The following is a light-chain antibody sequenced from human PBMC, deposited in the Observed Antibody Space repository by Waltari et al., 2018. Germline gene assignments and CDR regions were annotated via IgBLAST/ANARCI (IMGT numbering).Light chain of an antibody. J-gene: IGKJ2*01. CDR2: GAS. CDR3: QQSGSSPYP. CDR1: QSVSSTY. Sequence: EIVLTQSPGTLSLSPGERATLSCRASQSVSSTYLGWYQQKPGQAPRLLIYGASNRTTGIPDRFSGSGSGTDFTLTISRLAPEDFAVYYCQQSGSSPYPFGQGTKLGIK. V-gene: IGKV3-20*01.